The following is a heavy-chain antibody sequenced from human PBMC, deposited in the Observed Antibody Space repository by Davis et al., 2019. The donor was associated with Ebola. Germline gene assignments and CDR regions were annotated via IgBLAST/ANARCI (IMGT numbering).Heavy chain of an antibody. J-gene: IGHJ4*02. CDR2: IIPIFGTA. CDR3: ARGRSWYSGNSADLDY. CDR1: GGTFSSYA. D-gene: IGHD6-13*01. Sequence: SVKVSCKASGGTFSSYAISWVRQAPGQGLEWMGGIIPIFGTANYAQKFQGRVTITADESTSTAYMELSSLRSEDTAVYYCARGRSWYSGNSADLDYWGQGTLVTVSS. V-gene: IGHV1-69*13.